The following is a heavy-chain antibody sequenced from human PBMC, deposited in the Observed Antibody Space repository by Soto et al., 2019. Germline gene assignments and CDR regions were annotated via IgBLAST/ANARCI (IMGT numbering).Heavy chain of an antibody. D-gene: IGHD3-10*01. V-gene: IGHV3-9*01. CDR1: GFRFEQYV. CDR2: VSPTGDTV. CDR3: SKDAPNGSIDD. Sequence: VQVVASGGGLVQPGRSLRLSCAVSGFRFEQYVMHWVRQAPGKGLECVSTVSPTGDTVAYADSVEGRFTVSRDNAKNSLYLPMHSLKGDDTAFYYFSKDAPNGSIDDWGQGTLVTVSS. J-gene: IGHJ4*02.